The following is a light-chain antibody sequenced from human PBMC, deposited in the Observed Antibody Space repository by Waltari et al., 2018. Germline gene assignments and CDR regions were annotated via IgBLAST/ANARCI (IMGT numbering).Light chain of an antibody. J-gene: IGKJ4*01. Sequence: EIVLTQSPATLSLSPGERATLSCRASQSVSSDLAWFLQKPGQAPRLLIYDASDRATGIPVRFSGSGSGTDFTLTISSLEPEDFAVYYCQQRSNWPFTFGGGTKVEIK. V-gene: IGKV3-11*01. CDR1: QSVSSD. CDR2: DAS. CDR3: QQRSNWPFT.